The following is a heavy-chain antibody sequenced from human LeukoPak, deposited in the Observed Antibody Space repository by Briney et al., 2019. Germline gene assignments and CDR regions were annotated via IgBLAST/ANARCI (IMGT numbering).Heavy chain of an antibody. CDR2: INHSGST. D-gene: IGHD6-13*01. CDR1: GGSFSGYY. Sequence: SETLSLTCAVYGGSFSGYYWSWIRQPPGKGLEWIGEINHSGSTNYNPSLKSRVTISVDTYKNQFSLKLSSVTAADTAVYYCARDFEQQHFFDYWGQGTLVTVSS. J-gene: IGHJ4*02. CDR3: ARDFEQQHFFDY. V-gene: IGHV4-34*01.